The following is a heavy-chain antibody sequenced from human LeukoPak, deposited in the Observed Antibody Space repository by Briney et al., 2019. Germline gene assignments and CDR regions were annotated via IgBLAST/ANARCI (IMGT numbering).Heavy chain of an antibody. V-gene: IGHV3-74*01. J-gene: IGHJ5*02. CDR3: ARARGLGYGDDVRWFDP. Sequence: GGSLRLSCAASGFAFSSYWMHWVRQPPGKGLVWVSRINSDESSTNYADSVKGRFTISRDNAKNTLYLQMNSLRAEDTAVYYCARARGLGYGDDVRWFDPWGQGTLVTVSS. D-gene: IGHD4-17*01. CDR2: INSDESST. CDR1: GFAFSSYW.